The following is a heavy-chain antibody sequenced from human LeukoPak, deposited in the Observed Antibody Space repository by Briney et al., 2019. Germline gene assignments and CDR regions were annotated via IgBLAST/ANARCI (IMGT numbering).Heavy chain of an antibody. V-gene: IGHV3-33*06. CDR1: GFTFSSYG. CDR2: IWYDGSNK. J-gene: IGHJ4*02. CDR3: AKERGGSYRGYFDY. Sequence: GRSLRLSCAASGFTFSSYGMHWVRQAPGKGLEWVAVIWYDGSNKYYADSVKGRFTISRDNSKNTLYLQMNSLRAEDTAVYYCAKERGGSYRGYFDYWGQGTLVTVSS. D-gene: IGHD1-26*01.